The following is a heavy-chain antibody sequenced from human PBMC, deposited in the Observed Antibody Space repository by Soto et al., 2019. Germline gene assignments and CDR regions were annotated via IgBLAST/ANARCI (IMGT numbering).Heavy chain of an antibody. CDR2: IYYSGNT. Sequence: SETLSLTCTVSGASVSSGSYYWSWIRQPPGKGLEWIGYIYYSGNTNYNPSLKSRVTISVDTSKSQFSLKLTSVTAADTAVYYCARDFSNWPRVYYYGLDVWGQGTTVTVSS. CDR1: GASVSSGSYY. CDR3: ARDFSNWPRVYYYGLDV. J-gene: IGHJ6*02. V-gene: IGHV4-61*01. D-gene: IGHD1-1*01.